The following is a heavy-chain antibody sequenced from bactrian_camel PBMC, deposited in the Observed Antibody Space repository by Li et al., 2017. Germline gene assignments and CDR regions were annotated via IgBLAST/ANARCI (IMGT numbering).Heavy chain of an antibody. D-gene: IGHD1*01. V-gene: IGHV3S55*01. CDR3: HDNQCHRGWPGAY. CDR1: GFTSYSCA. Sequence: HVQLVESGGGSVQAGGSLRLSCTAPGFTSYSCAIDWYRQAAGKRREWVSTISFDGRALYADSVKGRFTISKDVTKDTVYLQMNDLKPEDTAMYSCHDNQCHRGWPGAYRGQGTQV. J-gene: IGHJ4*01. CDR2: ISFDGRA.